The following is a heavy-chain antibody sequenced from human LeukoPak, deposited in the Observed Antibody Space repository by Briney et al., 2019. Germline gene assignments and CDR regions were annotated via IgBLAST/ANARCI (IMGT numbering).Heavy chain of an antibody. Sequence: GGSLRLSCAASGFTVITNDMTWVRQAPGKGLEWVSVLYSDGNTKYADSVQGRFTISRDNSKNTLYLEMNSLRPDDTAVYYCARGVEPLAADTLAYWGQGTLVTVSS. V-gene: IGHV3-53*01. CDR2: LYSDGNT. CDR3: ARGVEPLAADTLAY. J-gene: IGHJ4*02. D-gene: IGHD1-14*01. CDR1: GFTVITND.